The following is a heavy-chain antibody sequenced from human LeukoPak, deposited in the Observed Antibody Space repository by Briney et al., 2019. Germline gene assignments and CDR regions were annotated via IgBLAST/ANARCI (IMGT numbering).Heavy chain of an antibody. J-gene: IGHJ3*02. CDR1: GFTFSSYA. V-gene: IGHV3-20*04. Sequence: PGGSLRLSCAASGFTFSSYAMSWVRQAPGKGLEWVSGINWNGGSTGYADSVKGRFTISRDNAKNSLYLQMNSLRAEDTALYYCARGDDDTAMVRGAFDIWGQGTMVTVSS. CDR2: INWNGGST. CDR3: ARGDDDTAMVRGAFDI. D-gene: IGHD5-18*01.